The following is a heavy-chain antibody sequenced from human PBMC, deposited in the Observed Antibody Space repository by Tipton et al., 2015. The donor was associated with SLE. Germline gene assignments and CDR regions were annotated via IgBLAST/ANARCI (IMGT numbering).Heavy chain of an antibody. CDR3: ARGLRPSTDFDY. D-gene: IGHD1-14*01. V-gene: IGHV4-38-2*01. CDR1: GYSISSGYY. J-gene: IGHJ4*02. CDR2: IYHSGST. Sequence: TLSLTCAVSGYSISSGYYWGWIRPPQGKGLEWIGSIYHSGSTYYNPSLKSRVTISVDTSKNQFSLKLSSVTAADTAVYYCARGLRPSTDFDYWGQGTLVTVSS.